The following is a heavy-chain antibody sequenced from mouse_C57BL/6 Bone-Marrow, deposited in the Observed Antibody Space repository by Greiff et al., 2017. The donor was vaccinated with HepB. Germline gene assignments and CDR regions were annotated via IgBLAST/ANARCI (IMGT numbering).Heavy chain of an antibody. D-gene: IGHD1-1*01. CDR2: IYPGSGST. Sequence: QVQLQQPGAELVKPGASVKMSCKASCYTFTSYWITWVKQRPGQGLEWIGDIYPGSGSTNYNEKFKSKATLTVDTSSSTAYMQLSSLTSEDSAVYYCARERGFITTVVSFDYWGQGTTLTVSS. J-gene: IGHJ2*01. CDR1: CYTFTSYW. V-gene: IGHV1-55*01. CDR3: ARERGFITTVVSFDY.